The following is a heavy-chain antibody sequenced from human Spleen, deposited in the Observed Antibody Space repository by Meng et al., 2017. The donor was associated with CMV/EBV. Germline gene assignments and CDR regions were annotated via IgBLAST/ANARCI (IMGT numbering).Heavy chain of an antibody. Sequence: SETLSLTCTVSGGSINSHYWSWIRQPPGKGLESIGCIYYSESVNHNPSLKSRVTLSTDTSKNQFYLKLSSVTAADTAVYYCARCLGYCTDWGQGTLVTVSS. D-gene: IGHD2-8*02. CDR1: GGSINSHY. V-gene: IGHV4-59*11. CDR3: ARCLGYCTD. CDR2: IYYSESV. J-gene: IGHJ4*02.